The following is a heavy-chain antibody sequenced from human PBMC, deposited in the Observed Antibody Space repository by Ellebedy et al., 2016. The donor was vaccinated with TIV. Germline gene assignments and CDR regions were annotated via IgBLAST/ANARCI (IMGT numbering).Heavy chain of an antibody. CDR2: LDPRLVTV. J-gene: IGHJ5*02. Sequence: AASVKVSCKASGYTFTSYGISWVRQAPGQELEWMGRLDPRLVTVKYAQRFQWRVSIPADKSTSTAYIELRRLRSDDTALYYCARWDGDDEKFQGPLDRWGLGTLVTVSS. D-gene: IGHD5-24*01. CDR3: ARWDGDDEKFQGPLDR. V-gene: IGHV1-69*10. CDR1: GYTFTSYG.